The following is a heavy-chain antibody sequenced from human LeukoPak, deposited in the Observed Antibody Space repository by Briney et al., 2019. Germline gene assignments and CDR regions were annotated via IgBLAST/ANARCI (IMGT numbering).Heavy chain of an antibody. J-gene: IGHJ4*02. D-gene: IGHD3-16*01. CDR1: GFTFSTYR. V-gene: IGHV3-48*02. CDR3: ARGSTTVGGVNIFDY. CDR2: ISSRSTTI. Sequence: GGSLTLSCAASGFTFSTYRMXWVRQAPGXGLEWVSYISSRSTTIYYADSVKGRFTISRDNAKNSLYLQMNRLRDEDTAVYYCARGSTTVGGVNIFDYWGQGTLVTVSS.